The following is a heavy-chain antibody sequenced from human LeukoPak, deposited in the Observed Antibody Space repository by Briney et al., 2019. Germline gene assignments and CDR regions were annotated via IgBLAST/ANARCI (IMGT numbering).Heavy chain of an antibody. CDR3: ARVTGYGSGTRFDP. D-gene: IGHD3-10*01. V-gene: IGHV3-11*01. CDR1: GFTFSDYY. J-gene: IGHJ5*02. CDR2: ISSSGSTI. Sequence: GGSLRLSCAASGFTFSDYYMSWIRQAPGKGVEWASYISSSGSTIYYADSVKGRFTISRDNAKNSLYLQMNSLRAEDTAVYYCARVTGYGSGTRFDPWGQGTLVTVSS.